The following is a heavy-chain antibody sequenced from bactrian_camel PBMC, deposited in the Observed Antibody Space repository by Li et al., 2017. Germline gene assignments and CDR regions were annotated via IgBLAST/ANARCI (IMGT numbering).Heavy chain of an antibody. Sequence: HVQLVESGGGSVQAGASLRLSCASSSATSNTYYMGWFRQAPGKEREGVALIYTGGRTTYYADSVKGRFTISQDNTKKTLYLQMDSLEPEDTGMYYCAALSRCTYYNGRVSYTSVKTWGQGTQVTVS. CDR3: AALSRCTYYNGRVSYTSVKT. V-gene: IGHV3S1*01. J-gene: IGHJ4*01. CDR2: IYTGGRTT. D-gene: IGHD2*01. CDR1: SATSNTYY.